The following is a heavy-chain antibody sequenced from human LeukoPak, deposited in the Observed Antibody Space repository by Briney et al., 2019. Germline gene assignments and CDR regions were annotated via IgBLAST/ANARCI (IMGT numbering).Heavy chain of an antibody. CDR1: GYTFTSYY. V-gene: IGHV1-46*01. CDR2: IIPSGGST. J-gene: IGHJ3*02. D-gene: IGHD2/OR15-2a*01. CDR3: ARDRNRERDAFDI. Sequence: GASVKVSCKASGYTFTSYYIHWVRQAPGQGLEWMGIIIPSGGSTSYAQKFQGRVTMTRDTSTSTVYMELRSLRSDDTAVYYCARDRNRERDAFDIWGQGTMVTVSS.